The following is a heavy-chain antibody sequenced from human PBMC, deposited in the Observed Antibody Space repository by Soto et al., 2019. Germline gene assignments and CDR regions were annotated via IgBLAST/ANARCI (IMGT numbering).Heavy chain of an antibody. V-gene: IGHV1-18*01. J-gene: IGHJ5*02. CDR2: ISAYNGNT. D-gene: IGHD3-10*01. Sequence: ASVKVSCKGSGYTFTSYGISWVRQAPGQGLEWMGWISAYNGNTNYAQKLQGRVTMTTDTSTSTAYMELRSLRSDDTAVYYCARDPYYYGSGSPKWFDPWGQGTLVTVSS. CDR1: GYTFTSYG. CDR3: ARDPYYYGSGSPKWFDP.